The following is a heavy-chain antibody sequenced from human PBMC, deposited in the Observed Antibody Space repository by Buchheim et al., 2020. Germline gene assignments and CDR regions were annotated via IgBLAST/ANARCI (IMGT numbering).Heavy chain of an antibody. J-gene: IGHJ6*02. CDR2: IYYSGST. CDR1: GGSISSSKYY. CDR3: ASQFGQCTCCSPPLLSGMDV. Sequence: QLQLQESGPGLVKPSETLSLTCTVSGGSISSSKYYWGWIRQPPGKGLEWIGCIYYSGSTSYNLSLKSRVTISVDTSKNQFSLKLRSVTAADTAVYYCASQFGQCTCCSPPLLSGMDVWGQGTT. V-gene: IGHV4-39*01. D-gene: IGHD2-2*01.